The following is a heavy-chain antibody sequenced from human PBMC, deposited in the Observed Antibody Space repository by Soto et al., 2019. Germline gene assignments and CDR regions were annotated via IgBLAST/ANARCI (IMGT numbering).Heavy chain of an antibody. CDR1: GGSFSGYY. CDR3: ARESKKRIAVAGIST. D-gene: IGHD6-19*01. V-gene: IGHV4-34*01. CDR2: INHSGST. Sequence: TLSLTCAVYGGSFSGYYWSWIRQPPGKGLEWIGEINHSGSTNYNPSLKSRVTISVDTSKNQFSLKLSSVTAADTAVYYCARESKKRIAVAGISTWSQGTLVTVSS. J-gene: IGHJ5*02.